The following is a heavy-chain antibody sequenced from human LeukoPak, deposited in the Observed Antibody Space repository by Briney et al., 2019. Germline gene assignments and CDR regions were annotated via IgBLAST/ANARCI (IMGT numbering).Heavy chain of an antibody. J-gene: IGHJ4*02. CDR2: LSRGGGTT. V-gene: IGHV3-23*01. D-gene: IGHD2-8*01. CDR3: AKEQRIRHCSEGVCMEGYYFDY. Sequence: GRSLRLSCTGSGFYFNMFAMSWVSQAPGQGLEWVSGLSRGGGTTNYADSVKGRFTISRDKSKNVVFLQMNSLRPEDTAVYYCAKEQRIRHCSEGVCMEGYYFDYWSQGSLVTVSS. CDR1: GFYFNMFA.